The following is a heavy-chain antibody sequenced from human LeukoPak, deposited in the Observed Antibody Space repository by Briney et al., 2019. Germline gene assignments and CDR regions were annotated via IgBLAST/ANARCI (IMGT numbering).Heavy chain of an antibody. CDR2: ISGSGGNT. V-gene: IGHV3-23*01. D-gene: IGHD1-26*01. CDR1: GFTFSSYA. Sequence: PGGSLRLSCAVSGFTFSSYAMSWVRQAPGKGLEWVSAISGSGGNTYYADSVKGRFTISRDNSKNTLYMQMNSLRAEDTAVYYCAKVGSTVGVTSEFDYWGQGTLVTVSS. CDR3: AKVGSTVGVTSEFDY. J-gene: IGHJ4*02.